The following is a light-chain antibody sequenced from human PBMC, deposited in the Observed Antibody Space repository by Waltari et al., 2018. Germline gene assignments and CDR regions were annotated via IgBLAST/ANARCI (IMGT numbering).Light chain of an antibody. J-gene: IGLJ3*02. Sequence: QSVLTQSPSASGTPGQRVTISCSGSSPNIGSNTVNWYQKIPGKAPKLLFYRNNERPSGVPDRFSGSKSGTSASLAISGLQSEDEGDYYCAAWDDSVSTVLFGGGTKLTVL. V-gene: IGLV1-44*01. CDR1: SPNIGSNT. CDR3: AAWDDSVSTVL. CDR2: RNN.